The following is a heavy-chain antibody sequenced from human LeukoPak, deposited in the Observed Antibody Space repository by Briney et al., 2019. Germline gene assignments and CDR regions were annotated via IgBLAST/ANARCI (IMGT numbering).Heavy chain of an antibody. D-gene: IGHD3-9*01. Sequence: SETLSLTCAVYGGSFSGYYWSWIRQPPGKGLEWIGEINHSGSTNYNPSLKRRVTISVDTSKNQFSLKLSSVTAADTAVYYCEIFYYDTLTGYCIGDYWGQGTLVTVSS. CDR3: EIFYYDTLTGYCIGDY. J-gene: IGHJ4*02. V-gene: IGHV4-34*01. CDR1: GGSFSGYY. CDR2: INHSGST.